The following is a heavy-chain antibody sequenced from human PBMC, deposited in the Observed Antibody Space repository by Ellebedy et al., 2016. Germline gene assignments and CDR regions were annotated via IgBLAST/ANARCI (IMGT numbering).Heavy chain of an antibody. D-gene: IGHD3-10*01. V-gene: IGHV3-11*01. J-gene: IGHJ4*02. CDR2: VSTSGSTI. CDR3: ARTIVGGVTNYFDY. Sequence: GGSLRLXXAASGFTFSDYYISWIRQAPGKGLEWISYVSTSGSTIFYADSVKGRFTSSRDNAKNSLHLHLDSLRAEDTAVYFCARTIVGGVTNYFDYWGQGTLVAVSS. CDR1: GFTFSDYY.